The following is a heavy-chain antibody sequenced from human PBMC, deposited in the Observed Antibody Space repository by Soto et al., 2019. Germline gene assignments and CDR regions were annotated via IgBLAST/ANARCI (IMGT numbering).Heavy chain of an antibody. D-gene: IGHD5-12*01. CDR1: GFTFSSYA. CDR3: AKGGPTFLNWFDP. CDR2: ISNSGHSA. V-gene: IGHV3-23*01. Sequence: GGSLRLSCAASGFTFSSYAMNWVRQAPGKGLEWVSVISNSGHSAYYADSVKGRFTISRDNSKNTLYLQIKSLRAEDVAAYSCAKGGPTFLNWFDPWGQGTLVTVSS. J-gene: IGHJ5*02.